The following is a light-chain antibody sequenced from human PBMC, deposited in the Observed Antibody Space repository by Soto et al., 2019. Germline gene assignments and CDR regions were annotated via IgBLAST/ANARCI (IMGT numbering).Light chain of an antibody. CDR3: QQYGGSRT. CDR1: QSLSFN. J-gene: IGKJ1*01. Sequence: ELVMTQAPATLYLSPGARATLSCRASQSLSFNLAWHQPKPGQAPRLLIYAASTRATGIPARFSGSGSGTDFTLTISRLEPEDFAVYYCQQYGGSRTFGQGTKVDIK. V-gene: IGKV3-15*01. CDR2: AAS.